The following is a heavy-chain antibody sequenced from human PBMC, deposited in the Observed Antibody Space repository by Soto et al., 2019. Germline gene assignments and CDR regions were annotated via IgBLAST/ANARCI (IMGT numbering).Heavy chain of an antibody. J-gene: IGHJ6*04. CDR2: VYDSGRT. CDR1: GGSIRGDY. CDR3: ARDRSRNLDV. V-gene: IGHV4-59*01. Sequence: TSETLSLTCTVSGGSIRGDYWSWIRQTPGKGLEWIGYVYDSGRTSYNPSLQSRVTMAEDTSKNRFSLTLSSVTAADTAVYYCARDRSRNLDVWGKGTTVTVSS.